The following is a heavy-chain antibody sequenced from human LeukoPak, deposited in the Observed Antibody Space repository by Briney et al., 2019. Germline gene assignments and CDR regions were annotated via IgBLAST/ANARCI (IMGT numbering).Heavy chain of an antibody. CDR3: ARRVSGWYLSY. Sequence: SETLSLTCTVSGYSISSGYYWGWIRQPPGKGLEWIGSIYHSGSTYYNPSLKSRVTISVDTSKNQFSLKLSSVTAADTAVYYCARRVSGWYLSYWGQGTLVTVSS. J-gene: IGHJ4*02. CDR1: GYSISSGYY. V-gene: IGHV4-38-2*02. D-gene: IGHD6-19*01. CDR2: IYHSGST.